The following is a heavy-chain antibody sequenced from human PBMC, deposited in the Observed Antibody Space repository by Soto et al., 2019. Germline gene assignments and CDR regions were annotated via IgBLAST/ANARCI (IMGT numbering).Heavy chain of an antibody. V-gene: IGHV3-74*01. Sequence: LRLSCVVSEFTFSSSWMHWVRQGPGKGLVWVSRINSDGSSTNYADSVKGRFTTSRDNAKNMLYLQMNSLRAEDTALYYCVTGWSDYWGQGTLVTVSS. CDR1: EFTFSSSW. CDR2: INSDGSST. D-gene: IGHD2-15*01. J-gene: IGHJ4*02. CDR3: VTGWSDY.